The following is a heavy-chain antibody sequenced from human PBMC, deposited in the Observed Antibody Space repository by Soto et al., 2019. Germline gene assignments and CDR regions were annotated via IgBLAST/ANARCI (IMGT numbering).Heavy chain of an antibody. CDR3: ATVFRYDYGDLLGSPIDY. J-gene: IGHJ4*02. V-gene: IGHV1-24*01. CDR1: GYTLTGLS. Sequence: ASVKVSCKVSGYTLTGLSMHWVRQAPGKGLEWMGGFDPEDGETIYAQKFQGRVTMTEDTSTDTAYMELSSLRSEDTAVYYCATVFRYDYGDLLGSPIDYWGQGTLVTVSS. D-gene: IGHD4-17*01. CDR2: FDPEDGET.